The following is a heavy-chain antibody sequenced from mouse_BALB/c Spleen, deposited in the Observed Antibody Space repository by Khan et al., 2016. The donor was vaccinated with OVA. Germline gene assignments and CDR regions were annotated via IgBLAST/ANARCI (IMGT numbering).Heavy chain of an antibody. D-gene: IGHD1-1*01. J-gene: IGHJ4*01. Sequence: QVQLQQSGPELVRPGVSVKLSCTGSGYTFTDYGMHWVRQSPPKNLQWIVVITTYSGDTNYNQKFKSKATMTVDKSSSTFYMQFTSLTSEDSAIYYGERLTLRLDYWGQGTSVTVSS. CDR1: GYTFTDYG. V-gene: IGHV1S137*01. CDR2: ITTYSGDT. CDR3: ERLTLRLDY.